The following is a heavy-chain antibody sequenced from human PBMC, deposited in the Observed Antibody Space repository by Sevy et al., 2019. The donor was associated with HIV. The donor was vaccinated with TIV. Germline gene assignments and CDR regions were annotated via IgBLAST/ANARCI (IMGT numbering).Heavy chain of an antibody. CDR1: GFTFSSYS. V-gene: IGHV3-48*02. J-gene: IGHJ6*02. CDR2: ISSSSSTI. Sequence: GGSLRLSCAASGFTFSSYSMNWVRQAPGKGLEWVSYISSSSSTIYYADSVKGRFTISRDNAKNSLYLQMNSLRDEDTAVYYCARVSGSFYFYYYYCMDVWGQGTTVTVSS. CDR3: ARVSGSFYFYYYYCMDV. D-gene: IGHD1-26*01.